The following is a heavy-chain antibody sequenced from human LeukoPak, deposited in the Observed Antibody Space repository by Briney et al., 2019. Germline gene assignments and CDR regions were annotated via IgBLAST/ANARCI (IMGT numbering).Heavy chain of an antibody. CDR2: IRVHNGDT. J-gene: IGHJ3*01. CDR3: ARDRYDVGVAFDF. Sequence: ASVKVSCKASGYMFSVFGITWVRQAPGQGLEWMGSIRVHNGDTNYAQKFQGRLTMTTDTSATTAYMELRSLKSDDTAVYYCARDRYDVGVAFDFWRQGTMVTVPS. V-gene: IGHV1-18*01. CDR1: GYMFSVFG. D-gene: IGHD3-9*01.